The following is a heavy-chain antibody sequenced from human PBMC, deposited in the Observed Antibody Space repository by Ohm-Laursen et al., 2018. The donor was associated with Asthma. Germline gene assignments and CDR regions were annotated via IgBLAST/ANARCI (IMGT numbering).Heavy chain of an antibody. V-gene: IGHV3-33*05. CDR1: GFTFSSYG. D-gene: IGHD5-18*01. CDR3: AKDTAMDLYYYYYGMDV. CDR2: ISYDGSNK. Sequence: SLRLSCAASGFTFSSYGMHWVRQAPGKGLEWVAVISYDGSNKYYADSVKGRFTISRDNSKNTLYLQMNSLRAEDTAVYYCAKDTAMDLYYYYYGMDVWGQGTTVTVSS. J-gene: IGHJ6*02.